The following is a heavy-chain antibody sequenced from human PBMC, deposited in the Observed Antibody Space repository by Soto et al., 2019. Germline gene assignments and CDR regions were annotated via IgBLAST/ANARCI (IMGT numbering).Heavy chain of an antibody. J-gene: IGHJ4*02. CDR2: IIPIFGTA. CDR1: GGTFSSYA. Sequence: GASVKVSCKASGGTFSSYAISWVRQAPGQGLEWMGGIIPIFGTANYAQKFQGRVTITADESTSTAYMELSSLRSEDTAVYYCAREAPYRMEWSEWGQGTLVTVSS. D-gene: IGHD3-3*01. V-gene: IGHV1-69*13. CDR3: AREAPYRMEWSE.